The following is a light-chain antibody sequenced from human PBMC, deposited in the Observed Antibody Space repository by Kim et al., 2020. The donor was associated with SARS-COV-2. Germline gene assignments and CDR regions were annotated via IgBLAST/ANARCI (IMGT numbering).Light chain of an antibody. CDR1: SRDVGSYNR. Sequence: QSFTISCTGTSRDVGSYNRVSWYQQPPGTAPKLMIYEVSNRPSGVPDRFSGSKSGNTASLTISGLQAEDEADYYCSSYTSSSTLVFGGGTQLTVL. CDR3: SSYTSSSTLV. V-gene: IGLV2-18*02. J-gene: IGLJ3*02. CDR2: EVS.